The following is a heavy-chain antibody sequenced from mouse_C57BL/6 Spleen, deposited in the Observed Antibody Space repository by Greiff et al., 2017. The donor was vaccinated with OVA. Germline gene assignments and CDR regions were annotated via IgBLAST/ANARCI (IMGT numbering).Heavy chain of an antibody. CDR2: ISSGGSYT. J-gene: IGHJ2*01. D-gene: IGHD1-1*01. CDR3: ARLYGSPFDY. V-gene: IGHV5-6*01. Sequence: EVKLVESGGDLVKPGGSLKLSCAASGFTFSSYGMSWVRQTPDKRLEWVATISSGGSYTYYPDSVKGRFTISRDNAKNTLYLQMSSLKSEDTAMYYCARLYGSPFDYWGQGTTLTVSS. CDR1: GFTFSSYG.